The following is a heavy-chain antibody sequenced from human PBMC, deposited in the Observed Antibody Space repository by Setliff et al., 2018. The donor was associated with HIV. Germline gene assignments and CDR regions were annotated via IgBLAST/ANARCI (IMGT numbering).Heavy chain of an antibody. CDR3: ARDSTFFYGSGTSYNVVY. D-gene: IGHD3-10*01. CDR2: INPSGDSP. Sequence: GASVKVSCKASGYTFTNYYLHWVRQAPGQGLEWMGIINPSGDSPTYAQKFQGRVTMTSDTSTSTVYMELSSLRSEDTAVYYCARDSTFFYGSGTSYNVVYWGQGTLVTVSS. CDR1: GYTFTNYY. J-gene: IGHJ4*02. V-gene: IGHV1-46*01.